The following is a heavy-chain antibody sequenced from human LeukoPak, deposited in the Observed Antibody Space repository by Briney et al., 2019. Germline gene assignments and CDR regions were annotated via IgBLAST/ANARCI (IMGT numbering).Heavy chain of an antibody. D-gene: IGHD6-6*01. CDR2: ISWNSGSI. V-gene: IGHV3-9*01. CDR1: GFTFDDYA. Sequence: GGSLRLSCAASGFTFDDYAMHWVRQAPGKGLEWVSGISWNSGSIGYADSVKGRFTISRDNSKNTLYLQMNSLRAEDTAVYYCARPGSSFYYYYYYMDVWGKGTTVTVSS. CDR3: ARPGSSFYYYYYYMDV. J-gene: IGHJ6*03.